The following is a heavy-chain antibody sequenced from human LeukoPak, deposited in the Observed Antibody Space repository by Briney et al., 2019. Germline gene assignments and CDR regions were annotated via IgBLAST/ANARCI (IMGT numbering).Heavy chain of an antibody. CDR1: GGTFSSYA. V-gene: IGHV1-69*04. J-gene: IGHJ4*02. CDR2: IIPILGIA. CDR3: ARVTYYDFWSGLDC. D-gene: IGHD3-3*01. Sequence: SVKVSCKASGGTFSSYAISWVRQAPGQGLEWMGRIIPILGIANYAQKFQGRVTITADKSTSTAYMELSSLRSEDTAVYYCARVTYYDFWSGLDCWGQGTLVTVSS.